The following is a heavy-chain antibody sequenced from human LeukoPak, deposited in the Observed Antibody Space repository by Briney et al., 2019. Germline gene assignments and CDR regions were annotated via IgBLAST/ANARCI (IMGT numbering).Heavy chain of an antibody. CDR3: ARGLTSTRSGGSCVDY. J-gene: IGHJ4*02. CDR2: INPNSGGT. Sequence: ASVKVSCKASGYTFTGYYMHWVRQAPGQGLEWMGWINPNSGGTNYAQKFQGRVTMTRDTSISTAYMELSRLRSDDTAAYYCARGLTSTRSGGSCVDYWGQGTLVTVSS. D-gene: IGHD2-15*01. V-gene: IGHV1-2*02. CDR1: GYTFTGYY.